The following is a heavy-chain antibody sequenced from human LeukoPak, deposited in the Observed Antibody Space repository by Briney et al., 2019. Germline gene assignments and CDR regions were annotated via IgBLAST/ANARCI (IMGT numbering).Heavy chain of an antibody. CDR2: ISYDGSNK. J-gene: IGHJ3*02. D-gene: IGHD2/OR15-2a*01. CDR3: ARDSMGCDI. CDR1: GFTFSSYG. Sequence: PGRSLRLSCAASGFTFSSYGMHWVRQAPGKGLEWVAVISYDGSNKYYADSVKGRFTISRDNAKNPLYLQMNSLRAEDTAVYYCARDSMGCDIWGQGTMVTVSS. V-gene: IGHV3-30*03.